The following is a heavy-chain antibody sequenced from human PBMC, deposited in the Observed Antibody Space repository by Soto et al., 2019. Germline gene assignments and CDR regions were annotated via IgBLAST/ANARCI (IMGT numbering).Heavy chain of an antibody. CDR1: GGSISSYY. Sequence: SETLSLTCTVSGGSISSYYWSWIRQPPGKGLEWIGYIYYSGSTNYNPSLKSRVTISVDTSKNQFSLKLSSVTAADTAVYYCASLRGDFWSGYYHYFDYWGQGTLVTVSS. D-gene: IGHD3-3*01. J-gene: IGHJ4*02. CDR3: ASLRGDFWSGYYHYFDY. CDR2: IYYSGST. V-gene: IGHV4-59*08.